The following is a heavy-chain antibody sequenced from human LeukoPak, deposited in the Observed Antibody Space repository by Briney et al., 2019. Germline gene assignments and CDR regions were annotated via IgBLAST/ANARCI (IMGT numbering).Heavy chain of an antibody. V-gene: IGHV3-23*01. J-gene: IGHJ3*01. D-gene: IGHD3-3*01. CDR3: AKDRSPWSGYYTDSFDV. CDR1: GFTFGSYA. Sequence: GSLRLSCAASGFTFGSYAMSWVRQAPGKGLEWVSGISGSGGSTKYADSVKGRFAISRDNSKNTLYLQMNSLRPEDTAVYYCAKDRSPWSGYYTDSFDVWGQGTRVTVSS. CDR2: ISGSGGST.